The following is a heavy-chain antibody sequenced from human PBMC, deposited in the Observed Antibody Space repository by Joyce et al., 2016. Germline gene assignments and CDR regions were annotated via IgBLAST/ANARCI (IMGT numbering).Heavy chain of an antibody. D-gene: IGHD4-23*01. Sequence: QLQLQESGPGLVQPSETLSLTCTVSGGSITSISSYWGWIRQPPGKGLEWIGSIFHTGRPYHNPSLRSRVTTSIDTSKNQFSLKLSSVTAADTAVYYCARLYSGNSVDFWGQGTLVTVSS. CDR1: GGSITSISSY. J-gene: IGHJ4*02. V-gene: IGHV4-39*01. CDR3: ARLYSGNSVDF. CDR2: IFHTGRP.